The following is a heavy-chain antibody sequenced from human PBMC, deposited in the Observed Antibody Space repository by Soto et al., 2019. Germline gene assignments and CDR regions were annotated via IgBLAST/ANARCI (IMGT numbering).Heavy chain of an antibody. CDR1: GDAISSNNW. J-gene: IGHJ3*02. CDR3: ATFRSGYYLTDAFDI. V-gene: IGHV4-4*02. Sequence: QVHLQESGPGLVKPSGTLSLTCAVSGDAISSNNWWTWVRQPPGKGPEWFGEIHHSGSTNYNPPLKCRVTISIDKSKNQFSLNLTSVTAADTAMYYCATFRSGYYLTDAFDIWGPGTMVTVSA. D-gene: IGHD3-22*01. CDR2: IHHSGST.